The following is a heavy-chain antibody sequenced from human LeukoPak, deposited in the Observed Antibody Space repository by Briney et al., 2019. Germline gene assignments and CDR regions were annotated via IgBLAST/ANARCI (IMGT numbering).Heavy chain of an antibody. CDR3: AYSSAFQQH. V-gene: IGHV4-34*01. Sequence: SETLSLTCAAYGGSFSDYYCSWIRQPPGKGLEWVGEINHGGSTNYSPYLKSRVTLSADTSKTQCSLKLSSVTAADTAVYYCAYSSAFQQHCGQGTLVTVSS. D-gene: IGHD3-22*01. J-gene: IGHJ1*01. CDR1: GGSFSDYY. CDR2: INHGGST.